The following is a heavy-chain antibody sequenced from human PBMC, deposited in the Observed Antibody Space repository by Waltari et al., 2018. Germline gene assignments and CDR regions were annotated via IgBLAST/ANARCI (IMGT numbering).Heavy chain of an antibody. Sequence: QVQLQESGPGLVKPSETLSLTCTVSGGSISSHYWSWIRQPPGKGLEWIGYIYYSGSTNYNPSLKSRVTISVDTSKNQFSLKLSSVTAADTAVYYCARVSSSGWYFIDYWGQGTLVTVSS. D-gene: IGHD6-19*01. V-gene: IGHV4-59*11. CDR3: ARVSSSGWYFIDY. J-gene: IGHJ4*02. CDR1: GGSISSHY. CDR2: IYYSGST.